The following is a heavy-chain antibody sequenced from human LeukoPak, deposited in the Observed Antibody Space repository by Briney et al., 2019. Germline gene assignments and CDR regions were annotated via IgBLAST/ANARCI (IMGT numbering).Heavy chain of an antibody. CDR3: ARDGIVATISTYYYYMDV. D-gene: IGHD5-12*01. Sequence: GASVKVSCKASGYTFTSYDINWVRQATGQGLEWMGWMNPNSGNTGYAQKLQGRVTMTRNTSISTAYMELSSLRSEDTAVYYCARDGIVATISTYYYYMDVWGKGTTVTVSS. CDR2: MNPNSGNT. V-gene: IGHV1-8*01. CDR1: GYTFTSYD. J-gene: IGHJ6*03.